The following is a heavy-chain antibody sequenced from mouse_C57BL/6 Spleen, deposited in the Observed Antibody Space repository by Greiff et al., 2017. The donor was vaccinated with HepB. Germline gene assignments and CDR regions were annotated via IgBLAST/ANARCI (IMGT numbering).Heavy chain of an antibody. J-gene: IGHJ4*01. CDR3: ARRDRGYAMDY. D-gene: IGHD2-14*01. V-gene: IGHV1-80*01. CDR2: IYPGDGDT. Sequence: VQLQQSGAELVKPGASVKISCKASGYAFSSYWMNWVKQRPGKGLEWIGQIYPGDGDTNYNGKFKGKATLTADKSSSTAYMQRSSLTSEDSAVYFCARRDRGYAMDYWGQGTAVTVSS. CDR1: GYAFSSYW.